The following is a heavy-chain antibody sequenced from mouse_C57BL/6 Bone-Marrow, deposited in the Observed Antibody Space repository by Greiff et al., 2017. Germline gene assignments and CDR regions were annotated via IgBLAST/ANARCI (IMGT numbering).Heavy chain of an antibody. J-gene: IGHJ3*01. CDR1: GYTFTSYW. D-gene: IGHD1-1*01. CDR2: IDPSDSYT. CDR3: ESDTTVVASAWFAY. V-gene: IGHV1-69*01. Sequence: QVQLQQPGAELVMPGASVKLSCKASGYTFTSYWMHWVKQRPGQGLEWIGEIDPSDSYTNYNQKFKGKSTLTVDKSSSTAYMQLSSLTSEDSAVFYCESDTTVVASAWFAYWGQGTLVTVSA.